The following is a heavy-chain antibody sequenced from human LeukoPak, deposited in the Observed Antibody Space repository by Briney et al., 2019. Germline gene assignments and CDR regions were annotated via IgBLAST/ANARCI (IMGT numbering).Heavy chain of an antibody. V-gene: IGHV1-2*02. CDR3: ANGRHFTAYPYYYFDS. J-gene: IGHJ4*02. CDR1: GYTFTGYY. CDR2: IIANSGGT. D-gene: IGHD3-16*01. Sequence: ASVKVSCKASGYTFTGYYMHWVRQAPGQGLEWMGWIIANSGGTNYAQKSQGRVTMTVDTSISTAYMELSRLRSDDTAVYYCANGRHFTAYPYYYFDSWGQGTLVTVSS.